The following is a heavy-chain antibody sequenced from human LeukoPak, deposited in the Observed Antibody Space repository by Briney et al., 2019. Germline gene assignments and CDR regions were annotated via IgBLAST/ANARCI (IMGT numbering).Heavy chain of an antibody. Sequence: GGSLRLSCAASGFTFSTYPMYWVRQAPGRGPEYVSGISNNGDRTYYAKSVKGRFTISRDNSKNTLYLQVGSLRAEDMAVYYCARGGLVGPTPYLDSWGQGTLVTVSS. CDR2: ISNNGDRT. V-gene: IGHV3-64*01. CDR1: GFTFSTYP. D-gene: IGHD1-26*01. CDR3: ARGGLVGPTPYLDS. J-gene: IGHJ4*02.